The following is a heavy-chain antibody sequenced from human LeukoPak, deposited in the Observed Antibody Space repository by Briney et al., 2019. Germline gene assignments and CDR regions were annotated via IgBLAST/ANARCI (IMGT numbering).Heavy chain of an antibody. CDR2: ISAYNGNT. J-gene: IGHJ4*02. V-gene: IGHV1-18*04. CDR1: GYTFTGYY. CDR3: ARGGYSYGYMGYSDY. D-gene: IGHD5-18*01. Sequence: GASVKVSCKASGYTFTGYYMHWVRQAPGQGLEWMGWISAYNGNTNFAQKLQGRVTMTTDTSTSTAYLELRSLRSDDTAVYYCARGGYSYGYMGYSDYWGQGTLVTVSS.